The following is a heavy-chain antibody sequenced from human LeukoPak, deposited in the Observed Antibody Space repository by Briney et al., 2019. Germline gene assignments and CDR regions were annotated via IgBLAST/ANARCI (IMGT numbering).Heavy chain of an antibody. CDR2: INPSGGST. CDR1: GYTFSSNY. CDR3: ARLREIPVFGVVTKSTSYFDY. Sequence: ASVKVSCKASGYTFSSNYMHWVRQAPGQGLEWMGIINPSGGSTNYAQKYQGRVTMTRDTSTSTVYMELSSLRSEDTAVYYCARLREIPVFGVVTKSTSYFDYWGQGTLVTVSS. D-gene: IGHD3-3*01. J-gene: IGHJ4*02. V-gene: IGHV1-46*01.